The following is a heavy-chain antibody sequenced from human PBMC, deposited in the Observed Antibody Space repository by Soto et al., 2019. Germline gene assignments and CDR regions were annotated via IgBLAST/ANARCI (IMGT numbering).Heavy chain of an antibody. J-gene: IGHJ4*02. CDR1: GYTFTSYD. Sequence: ASVKVSCKASGYTFTSYDINWVRQATGQGLEWMGWMNPNSGNTGYAQKFQGRVTMTRNTSISTAYMELSSLRSEDTAVYYCARVAGVYYDSSGITTGVEDFDYWGQGTLVTVSS. V-gene: IGHV1-8*01. CDR3: ARVAGVYYDSSGITTGVEDFDY. D-gene: IGHD3-22*01. CDR2: MNPNSGNT.